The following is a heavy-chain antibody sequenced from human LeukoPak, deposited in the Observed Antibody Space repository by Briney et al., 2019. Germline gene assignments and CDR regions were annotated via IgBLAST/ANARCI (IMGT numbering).Heavy chain of an antibody. CDR1: GFTFSSYA. V-gene: IGHV3-23*01. Sequence: GGSLRLSCAASGFTFSSYAMSWVRQAPGKGLEWVSAISSSGGSTYYADSVKGRFTISRDNSKNTLYLQMNSLRAEDTAVYYCAKSKYYYDSSGYYPYDYWGQGTLVTVSS. J-gene: IGHJ4*02. CDR2: ISSSGGST. CDR3: AKSKYYYDSSGYYPYDY. D-gene: IGHD3-22*01.